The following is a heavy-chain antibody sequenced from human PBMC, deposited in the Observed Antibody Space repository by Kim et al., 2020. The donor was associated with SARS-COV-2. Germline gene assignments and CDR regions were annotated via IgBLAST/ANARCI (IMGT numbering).Heavy chain of an antibody. CDR3: ARGGAMVGATRRTFDY. CDR1: GGTFSSYA. D-gene: IGHD1-26*01. Sequence: SVKVSCKASGGTFSSYAISWVRQAPGQGLEWMGGIIPIFGTANYAQKFQGRVTITADESTSTAYMELSSLRSEDTAVYYCARGGAMVGATRRTFDYWGQGTLVTVSS. CDR2: IIPIFGTA. J-gene: IGHJ4*02. V-gene: IGHV1-69*13.